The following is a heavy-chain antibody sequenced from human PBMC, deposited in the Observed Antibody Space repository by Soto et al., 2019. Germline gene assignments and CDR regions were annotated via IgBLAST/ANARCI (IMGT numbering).Heavy chain of an antibody. D-gene: IGHD3-16*01. V-gene: IGHV1-69*01. Sequence: QVQLVQSGAEVKKPGSSVKVSCKASGDTFSSQAINWVRQAPGQGLEWMGGIIPFFKATNYAQKFQGRVTITADDSTSTAYMDLSSLRSEDTAVYYCARDVPLNYYDGTYYYYDMDVWGQGTTVTVSS. CDR2: IIPFFKAT. J-gene: IGHJ6*02. CDR3: ARDVPLNYYDGTYYYYDMDV. CDR1: GDTFSSQA.